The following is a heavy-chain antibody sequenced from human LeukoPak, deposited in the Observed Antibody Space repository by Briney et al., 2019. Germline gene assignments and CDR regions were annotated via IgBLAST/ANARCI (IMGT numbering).Heavy chain of an antibody. CDR1: GYSFSAYH. V-gene: IGHV1-18*01. CDR3: ARSGITVMYKGLSDY. CDR2: ISGYNGDT. D-gene: IGHD2-8*02. J-gene: IGHJ4*02. Sequence: ASVKVSCKASGYSFSAYHTHWVRQAPGQGLEWMGWISGYNGDTKYAQKFQGRVTMTTDTSTTTAYMEVRSLRSDDTAVYYCARSGITVMYKGLSDYWGQGTLVTVAS.